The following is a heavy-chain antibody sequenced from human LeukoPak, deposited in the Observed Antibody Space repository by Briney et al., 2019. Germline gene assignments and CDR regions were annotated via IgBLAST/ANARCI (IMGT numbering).Heavy chain of an antibody. CDR1: GYTFTSYY. Sequence: ASVKVSCKASGYTFTSYYMHWVRQAPGQGLEWMGIINPSGGSTSYAQKFQGRVTMTRDTSTSTVYMELSSLRSEDTTVYYCARDVHCSGGSCYYYGMDVWGKGTTVTVSS. CDR3: ARDVHCSGGSCYYYGMDV. D-gene: IGHD2-15*01. CDR2: INPSGGST. J-gene: IGHJ6*04. V-gene: IGHV1-46*01.